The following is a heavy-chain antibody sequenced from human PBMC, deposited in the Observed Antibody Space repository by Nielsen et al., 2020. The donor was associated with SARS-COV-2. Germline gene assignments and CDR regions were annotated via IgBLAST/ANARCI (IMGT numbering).Heavy chain of an antibody. J-gene: IGHJ4*02. CDR2: IKQDGSEK. CDR1: GFTFSSYW. D-gene: IGHD5-18*01. V-gene: IGHV3-7*03. CDR3: AKVLNTAMVDY. Sequence: GESLKISCAASGFTFSSYWMSWVRQAPGKGLEWVANIKQDGSEKYYVDSVKGRFTISRDNSKNTLYLQMNSLRAEDTAVYYCAKVLNTAMVDYWGQGTLVTVSS.